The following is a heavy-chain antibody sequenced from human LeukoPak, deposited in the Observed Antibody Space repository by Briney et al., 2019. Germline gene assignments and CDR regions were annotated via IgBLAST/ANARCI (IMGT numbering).Heavy chain of an antibody. V-gene: IGHV3-11*04. CDR2: ISSSGSTI. Sequence: GGSLRLSCAASGFTFSDYYMSWIRQAPGKGLEWVSYISSSGSTIYYADSVKGRFTISRDNAKNSLYLQMDNLRAEDTAVYYCARDRGYTRTNSGGYPVFDLWGQGTLVTVSS. CDR3: ARDRGYTRTNSGGYPVFDL. D-gene: IGHD3-22*01. J-gene: IGHJ4*02. CDR1: GFTFSDYY.